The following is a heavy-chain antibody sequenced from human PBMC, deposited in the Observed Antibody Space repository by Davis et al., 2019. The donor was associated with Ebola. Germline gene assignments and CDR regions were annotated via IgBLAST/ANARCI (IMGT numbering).Heavy chain of an antibody. CDR3: ARDRIVVVVAATQAYYYYGMDV. CDR1: GYTFTSYY. CDR2: INPNSGGT. Sequence: AASVKVSCKASGYTFTSYYMHWVRQAPGQGLEWMGWINPNSGGTNYAQKFQGWVTMTRDTSISTAYMELSRLRSDDTAVYYCARDRIVVVVAATQAYYYYGMDVWGQGTTVTVSS. V-gene: IGHV1-2*04. D-gene: IGHD2-15*01. J-gene: IGHJ6*02.